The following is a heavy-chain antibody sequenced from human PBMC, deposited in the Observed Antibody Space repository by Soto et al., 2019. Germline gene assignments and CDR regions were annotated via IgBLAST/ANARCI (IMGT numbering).Heavy chain of an antibody. CDR3: ARGEGVVGLGSIDY. CDR1: GGSISSGGYS. CDR2: IYHSGST. Sequence: PSETLSLTCAVSGGSISSGGYSWSWIRQPPGKGLEWIGYIYHSGSTYYNPSLKSRVTISVGRSKNQFSLKLSSVTAADTAVYYCARGEGVVGLGSIDYWGQGTLVTVSS. J-gene: IGHJ4*02. V-gene: IGHV4-30-2*01. D-gene: IGHD2-15*01.